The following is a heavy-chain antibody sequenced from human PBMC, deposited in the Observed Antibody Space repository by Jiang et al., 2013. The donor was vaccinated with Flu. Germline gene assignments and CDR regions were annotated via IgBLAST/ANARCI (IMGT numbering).Heavy chain of an antibody. CDR2: IYSGGST. V-gene: IGHV3-66*02. D-gene: IGHD3-3*01. CDR3: ARDPRVHTIFGVVEDAFDI. J-gene: IGHJ3*02. Sequence: VQLLESGGGLVQPGGSLRLSCAASGFTVSSNYMSWVRQAPGKGLEWVSVIYSGGSTYYADSVKGRFTISRDNSKNTLYLQMNSLRAEDTAVYYCARDPRVHTIFGVVEDAFDIWGQGTMVTVSS. CDR1: GFTVSSNY.